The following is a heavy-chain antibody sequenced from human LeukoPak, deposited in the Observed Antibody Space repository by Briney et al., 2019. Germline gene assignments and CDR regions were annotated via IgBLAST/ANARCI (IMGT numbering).Heavy chain of an antibody. CDR3: ARGRRVPAAIYYYYYYMDV. J-gene: IGHJ6*03. V-gene: IGHV4-61*02. Sequence: PSETLSLTCTVSGGSINTPNYYWSWIRQPAGKGLEWIGRIYTSGSTNYNPSLRSRVTISVDTSKNQFSLRLSSVTAADTAVYYCARGRRVPAAIYYYYYYMDVWGKGTTVTISS. CDR1: GGSINTPNYY. D-gene: IGHD2-2*01. CDR2: IYTSGST.